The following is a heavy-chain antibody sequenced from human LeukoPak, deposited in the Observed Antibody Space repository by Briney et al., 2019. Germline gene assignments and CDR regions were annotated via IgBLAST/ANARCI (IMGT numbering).Heavy chain of an antibody. Sequence: SETLSLTCAVSGGSISSTDWWGWVRQPPGKGLEWIGDIYHSGITIYHPSLKSRVTISVDKSKNQFSLRLSSVTAADTATYYCARRPGGYNSGWYADYWGQGTLVTVSS. D-gene: IGHD6-19*01. J-gene: IGHJ4*02. CDR3: ARRPGGYNSGWYADY. CDR1: GGSISSTDW. CDR2: IYHSGIT. V-gene: IGHV4-4*02.